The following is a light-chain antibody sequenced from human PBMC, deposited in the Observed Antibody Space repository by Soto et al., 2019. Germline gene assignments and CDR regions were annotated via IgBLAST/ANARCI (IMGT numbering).Light chain of an antibody. V-gene: IGLV1-44*01. CDR2: TDN. Sequence: QSALTQPPSASGTPGQRVTISCSGSSSNIGINTVNWYQQVPGTAPKLLIYTDNQRPSGVPDRFSGSKSGTSASLAISGLQSEDEADYYCAARDDSLNGLYVFGTGTKV. CDR3: AARDDSLNGLYV. J-gene: IGLJ1*01. CDR1: SSNIGINT.